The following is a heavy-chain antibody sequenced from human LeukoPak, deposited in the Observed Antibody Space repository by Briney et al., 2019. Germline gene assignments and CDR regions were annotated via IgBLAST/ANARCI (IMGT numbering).Heavy chain of an antibody. CDR2: INHSGST. D-gene: IGHD2-21*01. V-gene: IGHV4-34*01. CDR3: ARESGLARAWWFDP. J-gene: IGHJ5*02. Sequence: SETLSLTCAVYGGSFSGYYWSWIRQPPGKGLEWIGEINHSGSTNYNPSLKSRVTISVDTSKNQFSLKLSSVTAADTAVYYCARESGLARAWWFDPWGQGTLVTVSS. CDR1: GGSFSGYY.